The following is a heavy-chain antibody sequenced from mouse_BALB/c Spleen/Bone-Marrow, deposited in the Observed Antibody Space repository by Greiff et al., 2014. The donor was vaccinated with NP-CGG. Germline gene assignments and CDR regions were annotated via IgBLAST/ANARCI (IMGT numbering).Heavy chain of an antibody. Sequence: VQRVESGAELVRPRVSVKISCKGSGYTFTDYAIHWVKQSHAKSLEWIGLISSYYGDASYNQKFKGKATMTVDKSSSTAYMDLARLTSEDSAIYYCARSGKVRNAVDYWGQGTSVTVSS. CDR2: ISSYYGDA. J-gene: IGHJ4*01. CDR1: GYTFTDYA. CDR3: ARSGKVRNAVDY. V-gene: IGHV1S137*01. D-gene: IGHD2-14*01.